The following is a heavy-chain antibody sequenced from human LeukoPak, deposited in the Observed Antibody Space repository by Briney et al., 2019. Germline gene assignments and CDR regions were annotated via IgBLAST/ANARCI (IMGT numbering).Heavy chain of an antibody. CDR2: IIPIFGTA. V-gene: IGHV1-69*05. CDR3: AARWLRRIDY. Sequence: SVKVSCKASGGTFSSYAISWERQAPGQGLEWMGGIIPIFGTANYAQKFQGRVTITTDESTSTAYMELSSLRSEDTAVYYCAARWLRRIDYWGQGTLVTVSS. J-gene: IGHJ4*02. D-gene: IGHD5-24*01. CDR1: GGTFSSYA.